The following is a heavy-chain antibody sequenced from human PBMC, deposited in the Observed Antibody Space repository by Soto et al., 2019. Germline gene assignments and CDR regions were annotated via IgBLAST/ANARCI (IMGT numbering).Heavy chain of an antibody. D-gene: IGHD2-15*01. CDR1: GLTFSSNW. V-gene: IGHV3-7*04. J-gene: IGHJ6*02. CDR3: ARDRRYYIGVRCYDRLYV. CDR2: IKQDGSDI. Sequence: EEQLVESGGGLVQPGGSLRLSCVASGLTFSSNWMTWVRQAPGKGLEWVANIKQDGSDIHYVDSVKGRFTIARDNVKNSLYLQINSRRAEDTAVYYCARDRRYYIGVRCYDRLYVWGQATTVAVSS.